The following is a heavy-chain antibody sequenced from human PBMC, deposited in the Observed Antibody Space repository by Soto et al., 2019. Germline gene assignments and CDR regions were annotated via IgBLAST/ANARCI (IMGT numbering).Heavy chain of an antibody. J-gene: IGHJ4*02. CDR2: INPSGGST. V-gene: IGHV1-46*01. CDR3: ARDRDYDFWSGFTLIDY. D-gene: IGHD3-3*01. CDR1: GYTFTSYY. Sequence: ASVKVSCKASGYTFTSYYMHWVRQAPGQGLEWMGIINPSGGSTSYAQKFQGRVTMTRDTSTSTVYMELSSLRSEDTAVYYCARDRDYDFWSGFTLIDYWGQGTLVTVSS.